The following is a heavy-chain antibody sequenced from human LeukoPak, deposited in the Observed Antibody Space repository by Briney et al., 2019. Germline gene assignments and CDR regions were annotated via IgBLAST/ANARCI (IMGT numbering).Heavy chain of an antibody. Sequence: GGSLRRSCAASGFTFSSYSMNWVRQAPGKGLEWVSYISSSSSTIYYADSVKGRFTISRDNAKNSLYLQMNSLRAEDTAVYYCARGEGASSWTRYYYYGMDVWGQGTTVTVSS. V-gene: IGHV3-48*01. D-gene: IGHD6-13*01. CDR1: GFTFSSYS. CDR2: ISSSSSTI. CDR3: ARGEGASSWTRYYYYGMDV. J-gene: IGHJ6*02.